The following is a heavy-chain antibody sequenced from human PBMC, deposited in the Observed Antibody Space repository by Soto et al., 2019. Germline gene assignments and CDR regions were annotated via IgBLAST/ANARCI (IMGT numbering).Heavy chain of an antibody. V-gene: IGHV4-4*02. CDR2: IYHSGST. D-gene: IGHD6-13*01. CDR3: ARAAMGASSWPFDY. CDR1: GGSISSSNW. J-gene: IGHJ4*02. Sequence: ETLSLTCAVSGGSISSSNWWGWVRQPPGKGLEWIGEIYHSGSTNYNPSLKSRVTISVDKSKNQFSLKLSSVTAADTAMYYCARAAMGASSWPFDYWGQGTLVTVSS.